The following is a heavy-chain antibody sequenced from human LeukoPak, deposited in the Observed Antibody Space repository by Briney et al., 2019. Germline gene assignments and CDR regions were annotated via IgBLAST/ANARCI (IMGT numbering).Heavy chain of an antibody. CDR2: IIPIFGTA. D-gene: IGHD2-2*01. CDR1: GGTFSSYA. CDR3: ASSPPIVVPAAIEVPYYYYMDV. Sequence: SVKVSCKASGGTFSSYAISWVRQAPGQGLEWMGGIIPIFGTANYAQKFQGRVTITTDESTSTAYMELSSLRSEDTAVYYCASSPPIVVPAAIEVPYYYYMDVWGKGITVNVSS. J-gene: IGHJ6*03. V-gene: IGHV1-69*05.